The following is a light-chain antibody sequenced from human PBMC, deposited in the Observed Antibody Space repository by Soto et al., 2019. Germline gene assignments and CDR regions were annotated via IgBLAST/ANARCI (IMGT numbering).Light chain of an antibody. Sequence: EIVVTQSPATLSASPGERVTLSCRASHFVSSMLALYQQRPGQVPRLLIYDTSTRAPGISAMFSGSGCGTEFTLTITSLQSEDFAVYYCHEYIHWPQGMFGPGTTGDIK. V-gene: IGKV3-15*01. CDR2: DTS. CDR3: HEYIHWPQGM. J-gene: IGKJ1*01. CDR1: HFVSSM.